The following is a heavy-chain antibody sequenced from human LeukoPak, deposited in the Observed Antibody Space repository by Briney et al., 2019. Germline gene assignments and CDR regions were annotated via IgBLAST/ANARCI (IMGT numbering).Heavy chain of an antibody. CDR2: ISGSSYDI. CDR1: GFTFSSSA. D-gene: IGHD3-9*01. J-gene: IGHJ4*02. CDR3: ATRGDILTGYPYYFDY. Sequence: GGSLRLSCAASGFTFSSSAMSWVRQAPGKGLEWVSSISGSSYDIFYADSVKGRFTISRDNSKNTLYLQMNSLRAEDTAVYYCATRGDILTGYPYYFDYWGQGTLVTVSS. V-gene: IGHV3-23*01.